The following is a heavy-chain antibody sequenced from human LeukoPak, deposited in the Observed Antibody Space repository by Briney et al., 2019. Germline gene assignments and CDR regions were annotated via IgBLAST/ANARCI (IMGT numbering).Heavy chain of an antibody. V-gene: IGHV4-34*01. CDR2: INRDGTT. CDR1: GESFSLYY. Sequence: SETLSLTCAVHGESFSLYYWAWIRQSPQKGLEWIGEINRDGTTDYHPALKSRATISVDTSKNQFSLTLPSVTAADTAVYFCTRDWYASASYGLDVWGQGTTVTVSS. J-gene: IGHJ6*02. D-gene: IGHD6-19*01. CDR3: TRDWYASASYGLDV.